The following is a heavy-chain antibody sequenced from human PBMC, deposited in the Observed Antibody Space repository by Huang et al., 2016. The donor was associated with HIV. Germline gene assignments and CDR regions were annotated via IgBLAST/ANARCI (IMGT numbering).Heavy chain of an antibody. CDR1: GFTFSSYW. D-gene: IGHD6-19*01. J-gene: IGHJ4*02. CDR3: ARDSQQWLVEDY. Sequence: EVQLVESGGGLVQPGGSLRLACAASGFTFSSYWMHCVRQAPGKGRVWVSRMKSDGGSTSYADSVKGLFTISRDNAKNTLYLQMNSPRAEDTAVYYCARDSQQWLVEDYWGQGTLVTVSS. V-gene: IGHV3-74*01. CDR2: MKSDGGST.